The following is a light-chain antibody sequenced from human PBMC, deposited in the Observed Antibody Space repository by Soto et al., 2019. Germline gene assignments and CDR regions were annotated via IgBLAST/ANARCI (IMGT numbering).Light chain of an antibody. CDR2: DVS. CDR3: SSYRTSSTQV. Sequence: QSVPTQPASVSGSPEQSITISCTGTSIDVGGYNYVSWYQQHPGKASKLMIYDVSNRPSGVSDRFSGSKSDNTASLTISGLRAEDEADYYCSSYRTSSTQVFGTGTKVTVL. CDR1: SIDVGGYNY. J-gene: IGLJ1*01. V-gene: IGLV2-14*03.